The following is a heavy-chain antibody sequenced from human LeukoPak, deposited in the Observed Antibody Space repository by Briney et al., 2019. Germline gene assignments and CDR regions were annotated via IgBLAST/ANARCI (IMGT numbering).Heavy chain of an antibody. Sequence: GGSLRLSCAASGFTLTNYAMSWVRQAPGKGLEWVSSINPSSGNTYYADSVKGRFTIFGDNSKNTLYLQMNSLRAEDTAVYYCAKEHMAAAVYYFDHWGQGTLVTVSS. CDR3: AKEHMAAAVYYFDH. V-gene: IGHV3-23*01. CDR2: INPSSGNT. J-gene: IGHJ4*02. CDR1: GFTLTNYA. D-gene: IGHD2-15*01.